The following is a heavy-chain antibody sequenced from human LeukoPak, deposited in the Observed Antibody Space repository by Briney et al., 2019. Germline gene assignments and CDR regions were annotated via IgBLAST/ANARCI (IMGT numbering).Heavy chain of an antibody. V-gene: IGHV1-69*05. Sequence: SVKVSCKASGGTFSSYAISWVRQALGQGLEWMGGIIPIFGTANYAQKFQGRVTITTDESTSTAYMELSSLRSEDTAVYYCAIVRGVTTTFDYWGQGTLVTVSS. CDR3: AIVRGVTTTFDY. CDR1: GGTFSSYA. J-gene: IGHJ4*02. D-gene: IGHD4-17*01. CDR2: IIPIFGTA.